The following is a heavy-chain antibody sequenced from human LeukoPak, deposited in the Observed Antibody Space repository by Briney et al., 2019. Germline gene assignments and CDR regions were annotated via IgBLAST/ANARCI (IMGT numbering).Heavy chain of an antibody. CDR2: IYYSGST. CDR3: ARDRIGAFDI. Sequence: SETLSLTCTVSGGSISSSTYYWGWIRQPSGKGLEWIGSIYYSGSTYYNPSLKRRLTIPVDTSKNQFSLKLSSVTAADTAVYYCARDRIGAFDIWGQGTMVTVSS. J-gene: IGHJ3*02. D-gene: IGHD3-16*02. V-gene: IGHV4-39*07. CDR1: GGSISSSTYY.